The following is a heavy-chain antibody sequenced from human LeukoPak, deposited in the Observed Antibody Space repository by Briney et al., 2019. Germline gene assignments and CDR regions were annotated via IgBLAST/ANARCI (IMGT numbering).Heavy chain of an antibody. Sequence: SQTLSLTCAVSGGSISSGGYSWSWIRQPPGKGLEWIRYIYHSGSTYYNPSLKSRVTISVDRSKDQFSLKLSSVTAADTAVYYCARYCSSTSCYQTDSLDYWGQGTLVTVSS. J-gene: IGHJ4*02. V-gene: IGHV4-30-2*01. D-gene: IGHD2-2*01. CDR2: IYHSGST. CDR1: GGSISSGGYS. CDR3: ARYCSSTSCYQTDSLDY.